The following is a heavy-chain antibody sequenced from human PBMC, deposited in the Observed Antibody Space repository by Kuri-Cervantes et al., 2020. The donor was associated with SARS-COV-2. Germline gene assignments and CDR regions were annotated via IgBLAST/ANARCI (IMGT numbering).Heavy chain of an antibody. V-gene: IGHV4-4*07. D-gene: IGHD2-2*03. Sequence: SETLSLTCTVSGDSISSYYWSWIRQPAGKGLEWIGRICISGSTNYNPSLESRVTMSIDTSRNQFSLRLSSVTAADTAVYYCAGGYTGWISNWGQGTLVTVSS. CDR3: AGGYTGWISN. CDR1: GDSISSYY. CDR2: ICISGST. J-gene: IGHJ4*02.